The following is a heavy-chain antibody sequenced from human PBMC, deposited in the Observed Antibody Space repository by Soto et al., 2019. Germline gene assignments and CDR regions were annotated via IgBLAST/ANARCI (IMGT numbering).Heavy chain of an antibody. V-gene: IGHV4-59*08. D-gene: IGHD1-20*01. J-gene: IGHJ6*02. Sequence: TSETLSLTCTVSGDSIRNYYWSWIRQPPGKGLEWIGYIYYSGSTNYNPSLKSRVTISIDTSKNQFSLKLNSVTAADTAVYYCARRGVYGYYYGMDVWGQGTTVTVSS. CDR1: GDSIRNYY. CDR3: ARRGVYGYYYGMDV. CDR2: IYYSGST.